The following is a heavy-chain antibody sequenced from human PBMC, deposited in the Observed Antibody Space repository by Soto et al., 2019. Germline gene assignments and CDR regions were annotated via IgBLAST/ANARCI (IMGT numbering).Heavy chain of an antibody. D-gene: IGHD6-13*01. J-gene: IGHJ5*02. CDR1: GYTFTGYY. V-gene: IGHV1-2*04. Sequence: QVQLVQSGAEVKKPGASVKVSCKASGYTFTGYYMHWVRQAPGQGLEWMGWINPNSGGTNYAQKFQGWVTMTRDTSISTAYMELSRLRSDDTAVYYCARDGDSSSWYNWFDPWGQGTLVTVSS. CDR2: INPNSGGT. CDR3: ARDGDSSSWYNWFDP.